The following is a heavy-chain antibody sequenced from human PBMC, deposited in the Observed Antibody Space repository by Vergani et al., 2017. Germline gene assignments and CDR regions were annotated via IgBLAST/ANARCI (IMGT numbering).Heavy chain of an antibody. J-gene: IGHJ4*02. Sequence: EVQLVESGGDLAQPGGSLTLSCVAYGLVFSDYTMSWVRQAPGRGLEWVSIISGSATGGVTYVADSVKGRFTIFRDNSRDTLYLQMNSLRPEDTATYYCVKDAGSYENFFDSWGQGTLVTVSS. CDR3: VKDAGSYENFFDS. CDR2: ISGSATGGVT. V-gene: IGHV3-23*04. CDR1: GLVFSDYT. D-gene: IGHD1-26*01.